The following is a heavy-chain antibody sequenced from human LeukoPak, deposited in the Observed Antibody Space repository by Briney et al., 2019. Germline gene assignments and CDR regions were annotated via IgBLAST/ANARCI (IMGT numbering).Heavy chain of an antibody. Sequence: ASVKVSCKASGDTFTSYDINWLRQATGQGLEWMGGMNPNSGNTGYAQKFQGRVTMTRNTSISTAYMELSSLRSEDTAVYYCARDYDFWSGYPLPPDYWGQGTLVTVSS. D-gene: IGHD3-3*01. CDR2: MNPNSGNT. CDR1: GDTFTSYD. J-gene: IGHJ4*02. V-gene: IGHV1-8*01. CDR3: ARDYDFWSGYPLPPDY.